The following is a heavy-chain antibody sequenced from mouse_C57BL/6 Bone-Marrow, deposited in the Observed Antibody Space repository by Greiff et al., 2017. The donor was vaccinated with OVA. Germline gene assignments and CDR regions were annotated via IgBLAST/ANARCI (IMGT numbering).Heavy chain of an antibody. Sequence: VHVKQSGPELVKPGDSVKISCKASGYSFTGYFMNWVMQSHGKSLEWIGRINPYNGDTFYNQKFKGKATLTVDKSSSTAHMELRSLTSEDSAVYYCARYYDYDVGGYAMDYWGQGTSVTVSS. CDR1: GYSFTGYF. J-gene: IGHJ4*01. V-gene: IGHV1-20*01. CDR2: INPYNGDT. D-gene: IGHD2-4*01. CDR3: ARYYDYDVGGYAMDY.